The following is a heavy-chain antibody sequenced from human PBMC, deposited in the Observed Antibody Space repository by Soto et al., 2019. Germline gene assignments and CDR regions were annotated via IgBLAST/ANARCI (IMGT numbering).Heavy chain of an antibody. J-gene: IGHJ6*02. CDR2: SYYSGNT. CDR3: ASSSLYGMDV. Sequence: PPESLSLTCAVSGVSISIGYSCWSWHGQRNGKGMEWYGNSYYSGNTYSDPSLKSLLIISINTSKSQYSLMEGSVTAAETAVYYCASSSLYGMDVWGQGTTVTVSS. CDR1: GVSISIGYSC. V-gene: IGHV4-30-4*02.